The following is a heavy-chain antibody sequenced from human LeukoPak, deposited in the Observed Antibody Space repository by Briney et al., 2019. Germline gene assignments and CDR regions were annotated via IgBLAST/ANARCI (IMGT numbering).Heavy chain of an antibody. CDR1: GFSFSRYW. J-gene: IGHJ3*02. CDR2: MNSDGSST. D-gene: IGHD3-22*01. CDR3: ATGHYYDSSGYYPLPDAFDI. V-gene: IGHV3-74*01. Sequence: PGGSLRLSCAASGFSFSRYWMHRVRQAPGKGLVWVSRMNSDGSSTNYADSVKGRFTISRDNAKNILYLQMNSLRAEDTAVYHCATGHYYDSSGYYPLPDAFDIWGQGTMVTVSS.